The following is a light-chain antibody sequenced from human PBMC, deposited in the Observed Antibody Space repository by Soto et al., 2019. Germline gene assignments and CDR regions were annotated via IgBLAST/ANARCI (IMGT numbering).Light chain of an antibody. CDR1: QSVSSY. CDR3: QQRSNWPPIT. CDR2: DAS. Sequence: EIVLTQSPASLSLSPAGRSHLXSKSSQSVSSYLAWYQQKPGQAPRLLIYDASNRATGIPARFSGSGSGTDFTLTISSLEPEDFAVYYCQQRSNWPPITFGQGTRLEIK. J-gene: IGKJ5*01. V-gene: IGKV3-11*01.